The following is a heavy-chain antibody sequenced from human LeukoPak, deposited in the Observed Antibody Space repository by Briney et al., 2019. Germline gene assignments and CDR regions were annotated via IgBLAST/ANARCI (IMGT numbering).Heavy chain of an antibody. CDR3: AREKSNWGYDY. V-gene: IGHV3-48*04. J-gene: IGHJ4*02. CDR2: ISSSSSNI. CDR1: GFTLSFYS. D-gene: IGHD7-27*01. Sequence: PGGSLRLSCAASGFTLSFYSMNWVRQAPGKGLEWVSHISSSSSNIFYADSVKGRFTTSRDNAQNSLYLHMNSLRADDTAVYYCAREKSNWGYDYWGQGTLVTVSS.